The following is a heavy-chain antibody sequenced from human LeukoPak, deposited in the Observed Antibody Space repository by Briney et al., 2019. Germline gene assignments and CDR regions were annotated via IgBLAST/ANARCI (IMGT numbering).Heavy chain of an antibody. J-gene: IGHJ4*02. CDR1: GFTFSAYS. Sequence: GGSLRLSCAASGFTFSAYSMNWVRQAPGKGLEWISYIGISSGNTKYADSVKGRFTISGDKAKNSLYLQMNSLRVEDTAVYYCARDYKYAFGNWGQGTLVTVSS. V-gene: IGHV3-48*01. D-gene: IGHD5-24*01. CDR2: IGISSGNT. CDR3: ARDYKYAFGN.